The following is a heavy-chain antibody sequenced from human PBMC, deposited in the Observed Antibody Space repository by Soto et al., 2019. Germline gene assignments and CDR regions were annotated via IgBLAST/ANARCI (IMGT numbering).Heavy chain of an antibody. CDR1: GYTFTNYG. CDR3: ARGPGIAAAGTLSSWFDP. V-gene: IGHV1-18*01. Sequence: VKVSCKASGYTFTNYGITWVRQAPGQGLEWMGWIGAYNGNTHYTERLQGRVTMTTDTSTSTAYMELSRLRSDDTAVYYCARGPGIAAAGTLSSWFDPWGQGTLVTVSS. J-gene: IGHJ5*02. CDR2: IGAYNGNT. D-gene: IGHD6-13*01.